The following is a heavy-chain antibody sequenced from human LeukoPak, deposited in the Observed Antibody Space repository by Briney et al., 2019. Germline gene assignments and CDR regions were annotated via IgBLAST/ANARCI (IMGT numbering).Heavy chain of an antibody. Sequence: ASVKVSCKASGYTFTSYDINWVRQATGQGLEWMGWMSPKSGNTGYAQKFQGRVTMTSNTAISTAYMELSSLRSEDTAVYYCVRTPPNWGADYWGHGTLVTVSS. V-gene: IGHV1-8*01. CDR2: MSPKSGNT. CDR3: VRTPPNWGADY. D-gene: IGHD7-27*01. J-gene: IGHJ4*01. CDR1: GYTFTSYD.